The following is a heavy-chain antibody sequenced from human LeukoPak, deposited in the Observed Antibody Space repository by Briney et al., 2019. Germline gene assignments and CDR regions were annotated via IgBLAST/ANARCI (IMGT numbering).Heavy chain of an antibody. D-gene: IGHD3-16*01. CDR3: ARDNDSRDPPHFDY. Sequence: ASVKVSCKASGYTFTSYGISWVRQAPGQGLEWLGVILPSGGITTYAQRFQGRVTLTRDMSTRTAYMELSSLRSEDTAVYYCARDNDSRDPPHFDYWGQGTLVTVSS. V-gene: IGHV1-46*01. CDR2: ILPSGGIT. CDR1: GYTFTSYG. J-gene: IGHJ4*02.